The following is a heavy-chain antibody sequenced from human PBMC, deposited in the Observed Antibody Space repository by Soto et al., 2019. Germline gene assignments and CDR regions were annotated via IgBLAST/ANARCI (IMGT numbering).Heavy chain of an antibody. J-gene: IGHJ4*02. CDR3: ARVVGSGSYLDY. V-gene: IGHV4-59*01. CDR2: IYYSGST. D-gene: IGHD3-10*01. Sequence: SETLSLTCTVSGGSISSYYWSWIRQPPGKGLEWIGYIYYSGSTNYNPSLKSRVTISVDTSKNQFSLKLSSVIAADTAVYYCARVVGSGSYLDYWGQGTLVTVSS. CDR1: GGSISSYY.